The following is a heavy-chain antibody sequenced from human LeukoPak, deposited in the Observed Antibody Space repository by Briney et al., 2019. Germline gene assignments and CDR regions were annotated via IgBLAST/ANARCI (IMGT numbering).Heavy chain of an antibody. CDR2: IYYSVST. D-gene: IGHD1-26*01. CDR1: GGSISGYY. J-gene: IGHJ4*02. V-gene: IGHV4-59*01. CDR3: ARGGASTPNYYFDY. Sequence: SETLSLTCTVSGGSISGYYWSWIRQPPGKGLEWIAYIYYSVSTSYNPSLKSRVTISVDTSKNQFSLKLNSVTAADTAVYYCARGGASTPNYYFDYWGQGTLVTVSS.